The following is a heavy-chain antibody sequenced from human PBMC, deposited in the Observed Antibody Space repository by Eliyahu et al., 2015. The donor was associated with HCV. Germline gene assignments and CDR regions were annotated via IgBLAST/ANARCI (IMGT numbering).Heavy chain of an antibody. J-gene: IGHJ6*02. CDR2: INPSGGST. CDR1: GYTFTSYX. V-gene: IGHV1-46*03. D-gene: IGHD5-18*01. Sequence: QVQLVQSGAEVKKPGASVKXSCKASGYTFTSYXMHWVRQAPGQGLEWMGIINPSGGSTSYAQKFQGRVTMTRDTSTSTVYMELSSLRSEDTAVYYCARVPGYGGDYYYGMDVWGQGTTVTVSS. CDR3: ARVPGYGGDYYYGMDV.